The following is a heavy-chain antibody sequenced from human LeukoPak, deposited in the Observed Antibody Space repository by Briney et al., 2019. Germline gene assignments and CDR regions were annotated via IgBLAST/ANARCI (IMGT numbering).Heavy chain of an antibody. CDR2: ISSSGSTI. CDR3: ARDLGEDYYFDY. CDR1: GFTFSSYE. Sequence: GGSLRLSCAASGFTFSSYEMNWVSQAPGKGLEWVSYISSSGSTIYYADSVKGRFTISRDNAKNSLYLQMNSLRAEDTAVYYCARDLGEDYYFDYWGQGTLVTVSS. D-gene: IGHD3-16*01. J-gene: IGHJ4*02. V-gene: IGHV3-48*03.